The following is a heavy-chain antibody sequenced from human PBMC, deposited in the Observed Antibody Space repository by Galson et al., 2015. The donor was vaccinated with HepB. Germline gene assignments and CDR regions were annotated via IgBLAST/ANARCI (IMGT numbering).Heavy chain of an antibody. CDR3: GRDPNYYYIDV. CDR2: TSYDGSRR. J-gene: IGHJ6*03. Sequence: SLRLSCAASGFTFSSFALHWVRQAPGKGLEWVAMTSYDGSRRYYAESVRDRFTMSRDNSMNTVFLQMRSLRPEDTAVYYCGRDPNYYYIDVWGKGTTVTVSS. CDR1: GFTFSSFA. V-gene: IGHV3-30-3*01.